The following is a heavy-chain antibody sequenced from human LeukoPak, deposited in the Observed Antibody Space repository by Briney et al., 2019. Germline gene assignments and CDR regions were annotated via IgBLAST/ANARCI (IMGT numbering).Heavy chain of an antibody. V-gene: IGHV5-51*01. CDR2: IYPDDSDT. J-gene: IGHJ4*02. CDR1: GYSFTSYW. CDR3: ARQRRSSGWPNDY. D-gene: IGHD6-19*01. Sequence: GESLKISCKGSGYSFTSYWIAWVRQMPGKGLEWMGIIYPDDSDTRYSPSFQGKVTITADKSISTVYLQWSSLKASDNAMYYCARQRRSSGWPNDYWGQGTLVTVSS.